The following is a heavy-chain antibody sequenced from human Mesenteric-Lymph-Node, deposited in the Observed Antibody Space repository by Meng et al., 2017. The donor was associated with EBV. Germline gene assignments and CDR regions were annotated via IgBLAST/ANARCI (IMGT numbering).Heavy chain of an antibody. J-gene: IGHJ5*02. CDR1: RFNFNDYY. CDR3: ARSYDSTGYTTS. Sequence: QVQLVESGGGLVKPGGSLRLSCAASRFNFNDYYMSWIRQSPGKGLEWLSYTSSAGTTIYYAESVKGRFTISRDNAKNSLYLQMNSLRAEDTAVYYCARSYDSTGYTTSWGQGTLVTVSS. D-gene: IGHD3-22*01. CDR2: TSSAGTTI. V-gene: IGHV3-11*01.